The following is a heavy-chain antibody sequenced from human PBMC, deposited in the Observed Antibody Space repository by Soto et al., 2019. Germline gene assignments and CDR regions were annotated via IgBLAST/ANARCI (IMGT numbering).Heavy chain of an antibody. D-gene: IGHD3-16*01. CDR2: ISAYNGNT. Sequence: ASVKVSCKASGYTFTSYGISWVRQAPGQGLEWMGWISAYNGNTKYGQKFQGRVTITADESTNTAYLELSSLRSDDTAMYYCARGDSPYVWFNEFWGQGIPVTVSS. CDR1: GYTFTSYG. J-gene: IGHJ4*02. CDR3: ARGDSPYVWFNEF. V-gene: IGHV1-18*04.